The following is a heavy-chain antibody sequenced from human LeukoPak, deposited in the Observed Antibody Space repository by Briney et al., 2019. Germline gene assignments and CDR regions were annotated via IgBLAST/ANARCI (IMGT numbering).Heavy chain of an antibody. V-gene: IGHV5-51*01. D-gene: IGHD3-3*01. CDR2: IYPGDSDT. J-gene: IGHJ5*02. CDR1: GSSFTTYW. Sequence: GASLRISFKGSGSSFTTYWIGWVRQMPGKGLEWVGIIYPGDSDTRYSPSFQGQVTISADKSISTAYLQWSSLKASDTAMYYCARGRFPNWFDPWGQGTLVTVSS. CDR3: ARGRFPNWFDP.